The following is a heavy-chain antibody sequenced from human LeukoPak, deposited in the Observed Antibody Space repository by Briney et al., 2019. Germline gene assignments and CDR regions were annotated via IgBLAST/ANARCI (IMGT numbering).Heavy chain of an antibody. Sequence: GGSLRLSCAASGFTFSSYGMHWVRQAPGKGLEWVAVISYDGSKKYYEDSVKGRFTISRDNSKNTLYLQMNSLRAEDTAVYYCAKDRDSYFDYWGQGTLVTVSS. CDR2: ISYDGSKK. CDR3: AKDRDSYFDY. D-gene: IGHD5-24*01. CDR1: GFTFSSYG. J-gene: IGHJ4*02. V-gene: IGHV3-30*18.